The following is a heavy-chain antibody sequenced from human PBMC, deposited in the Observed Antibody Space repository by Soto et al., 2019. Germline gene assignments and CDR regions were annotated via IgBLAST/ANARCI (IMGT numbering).Heavy chain of an antibody. CDR1: GGSISSGGYY. J-gene: IGHJ6*02. D-gene: IGHD3-16*01. V-gene: IGHV4-31*03. CDR3: AREPLIRYYYYYGMDV. CDR2: IYYSGST. Sequence: SETLSLTCTVSGGSISSGGYYWSWIRQHPGKGLEWIGYIYYSGSTYYNPSLKSRVTISVDTSKNQFSLKLSSVTAADTAVYYCAREPLIRYYYYYGMDVWGQGTTVTVSS.